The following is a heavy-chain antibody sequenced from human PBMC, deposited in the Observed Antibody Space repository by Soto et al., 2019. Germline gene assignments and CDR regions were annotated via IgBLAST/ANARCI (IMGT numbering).Heavy chain of an antibody. J-gene: IGHJ4*02. V-gene: IGHV3-74*01. D-gene: IGHD1-1*01. Sequence: GGSLRLSCETSGFIFKMYWMHWVRQVPGQGPQWVARITDDGSTTYYAASVEGRFTISRDNAKNALYLQMTSLRPDDTAVYYCARGQRPNSIGKGAFWGQGTLVTVSS. CDR1: GFIFKMYW. CDR3: ARGQRPNSIGKGAF. CDR2: ITDDGSTT.